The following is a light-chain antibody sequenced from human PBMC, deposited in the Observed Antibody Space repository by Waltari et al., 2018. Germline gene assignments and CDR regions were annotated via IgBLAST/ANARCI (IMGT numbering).Light chain of an antibody. CDR3: SSYAGSSKRV. Sequence: QSALTQPASVSGSPGQSITISCTGTSSDVGNYKRVSWYQQHPAKAPKLLVYAVSKRRFGVSYRFAGSKCGDMAALTISGVQPEEEAESFCSSYAGSSKRVFGGGTKVTVL. CDR2: AVS. J-gene: IGLJ2*01. V-gene: IGLV2-23*02. CDR1: SSDVGNYKR.